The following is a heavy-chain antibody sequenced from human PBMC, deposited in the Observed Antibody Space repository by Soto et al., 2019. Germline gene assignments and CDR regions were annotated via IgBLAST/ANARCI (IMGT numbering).Heavy chain of an antibody. CDR1: GGTCSMYA. D-gene: IGHD3-3*01. CDR3: ARVPYDFWSGYLSDY. Sequence: SVKVSCKASGGTCSMYAISCVLQSPLQGLEWMGGIIPIFGTANYAQKFQGRVTITADESTSTAYMELSSLRSEDTAVYYCARVPYDFWSGYLSDYWGQGTLVTVSS. J-gene: IGHJ4*02. CDR2: IIPIFGTA. V-gene: IGHV1-69*13.